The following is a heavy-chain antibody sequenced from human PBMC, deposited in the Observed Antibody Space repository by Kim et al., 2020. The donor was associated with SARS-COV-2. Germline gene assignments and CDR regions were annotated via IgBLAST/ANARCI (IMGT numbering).Heavy chain of an antibody. CDR3: AKGRGDTSYYDY. V-gene: IGHV3-23*01. Sequence: GGSLRLSCAASGFTFSSYAMSWVRQAPGKGLEWVSIIRTSGVSTSYADSVRGRFTISRHNSKNTLYLQMDSLRAEDTAVYYCAKGRGDTSYYDYWGQGTLGTVSS. D-gene: IGHD7-27*01. J-gene: IGHJ4*02. CDR1: GFTFSSYA. CDR2: IRTSGVST.